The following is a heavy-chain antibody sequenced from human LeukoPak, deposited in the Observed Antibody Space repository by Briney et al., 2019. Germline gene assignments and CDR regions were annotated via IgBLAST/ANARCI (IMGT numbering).Heavy chain of an antibody. D-gene: IGHD3-22*01. J-gene: IGHJ4*02. CDR2: IYTSGST. CDR1: GGSISSYY. V-gene: IGHV4-4*07. Sequence: SETLSLTCTVSGGSISSYYWSWIRQPAGKGLEWIGRIYTSGSTNYNPSLKSRVTMSADTSKNQFSLKLSSVTAADTAVYYCARVYYDSSGYYYYPQAFDYWGQGTLVTVSS. CDR3: ARVYYDSSGYYYYPQAFDY.